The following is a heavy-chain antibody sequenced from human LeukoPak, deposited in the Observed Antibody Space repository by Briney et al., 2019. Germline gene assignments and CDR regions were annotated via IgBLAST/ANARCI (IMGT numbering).Heavy chain of an antibody. V-gene: IGHV3-48*03. CDR1: GFTFSSYE. CDR3: ARGIAAPGRDY. Sequence: GGSLRLSCAASGFTFSSYEMNWVRQAPGKGLEWVSYISSGGSTINYADSVKGRFTISRDNAKNTLYLQMNSLRAEDTAVYYCARGIAAPGRDYWGQGTLVTVSS. J-gene: IGHJ4*02. D-gene: IGHD6-13*01. CDR2: ISSGGSTI.